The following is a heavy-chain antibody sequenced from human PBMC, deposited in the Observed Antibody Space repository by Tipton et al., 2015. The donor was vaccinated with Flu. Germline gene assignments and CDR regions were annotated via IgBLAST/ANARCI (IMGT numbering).Heavy chain of an antibody. CDR2: IYRSGST. Sequence: TLSLTCSVSGYSINSGYYWGWVRRPPGKGLEWIGTIYRSGSTYYNPSLKSRLTISVDTSRNQFSLKLSSVTAADTAVYYCARVNTGMAEYYYYGMDVWGQGTTVTVSS. CDR1: GYSINSGYY. D-gene: IGHD5-18*01. J-gene: IGHJ6*02. CDR3: ARVNTGMAEYYYYGMDV. V-gene: IGHV4-38-2*02.